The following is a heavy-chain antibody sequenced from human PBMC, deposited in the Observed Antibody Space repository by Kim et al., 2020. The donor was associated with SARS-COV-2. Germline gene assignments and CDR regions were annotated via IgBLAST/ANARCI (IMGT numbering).Heavy chain of an antibody. CDR1: GFTFGDYA. Sequence: GGSLRLSCAVSGFTFGDYAMNWVRQAPGGGLEWVSVISGNSLSIYYADSVQGRFTISRDNPENTLFLQMNSLRVDDTAVYYCTRDWSTALDTPMEYWGRGTLLTVSS. D-gene: IGHD5-18*01. J-gene: IGHJ2*01. CDR2: ISGNSLSI. CDR3: TRDWSTALDTPMEY. V-gene: IGHV3-23*01.